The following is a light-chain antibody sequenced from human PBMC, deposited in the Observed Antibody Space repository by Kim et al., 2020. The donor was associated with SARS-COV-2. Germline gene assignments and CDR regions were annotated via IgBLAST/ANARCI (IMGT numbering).Light chain of an antibody. CDR2: DAF. J-gene: IGKJ2*01. V-gene: IGKV3-11*01. CDR3: QQRSNWYT. Sequence: LSLSPGESDTLSCRASQSIGSSLAWYQHKPGQAPRLLIYDAFNRATGIPARFSGSGSGTDFTLTISSLEPEDFAVYYCQQRSNWYTFGQGTKLEI. CDR1: QSIGSS.